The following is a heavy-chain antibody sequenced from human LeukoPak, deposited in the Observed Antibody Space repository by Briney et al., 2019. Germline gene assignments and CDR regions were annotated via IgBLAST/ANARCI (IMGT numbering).Heavy chain of an antibody. CDR2: ISYDGSNK. CDR3: ARDSLRYSSGWYGY. Sequence: PGGPLRLSCAASGFTFSSYAMHWVRQAPGKGLEWVAVISYDGSNKYYADSVKGRFTISRDNSKNTLYPQMNSLRAEDTAVYYCARDSLRYSSGWYGYWGQGTLVTVSS. CDR1: GFTFSSYA. D-gene: IGHD6-19*01. J-gene: IGHJ4*02. V-gene: IGHV3-30-3*01.